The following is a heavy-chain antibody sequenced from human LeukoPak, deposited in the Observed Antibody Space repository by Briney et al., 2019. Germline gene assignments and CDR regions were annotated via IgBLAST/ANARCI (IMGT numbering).Heavy chain of an antibody. V-gene: IGHV1-18*01. J-gene: IGHJ6*04. D-gene: IGHD3-10*01. CDR1: GYTFTSYG. Sequence: ASVKVSCKASGYTFTSYGISWVRQAPRQGLEWMGWISAYNGNTNYAQKLQGRVTMTTDPSTSTAYMDLRSLRSDDTAVYYCARNYYGSGVMDVWGKGTTVTVSS. CDR3: ARNYYGSGVMDV. CDR2: ISAYNGNT.